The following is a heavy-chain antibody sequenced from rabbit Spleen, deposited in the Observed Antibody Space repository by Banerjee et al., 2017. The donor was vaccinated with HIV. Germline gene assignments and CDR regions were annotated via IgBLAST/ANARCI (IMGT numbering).Heavy chain of an antibody. CDR1: GFTVSGNYH. J-gene: IGHJ4*01. Sequence: QSLEESGGDLVKPGASLTLACTASGFTVSGNYHMCWVRQAPGKRLEWIACIYVGGGTNTFYATWAKGRFTISKTSSTTVTLQMTSLTAADAATYFCARADSADDYLDLWGPGTLVTVS. V-gene: IGHV1S40*01. CDR3: ARADSADDYLDL. D-gene: IGHD2-1*01. CDR2: IYVGGGTNT.